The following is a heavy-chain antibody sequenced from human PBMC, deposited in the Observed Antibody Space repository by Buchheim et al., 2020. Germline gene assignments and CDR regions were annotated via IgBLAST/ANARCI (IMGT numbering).Heavy chain of an antibody. CDR2: INSDGSST. J-gene: IGHJ4*02. CDR3: ARVISGSYWGLTNY. D-gene: IGHD1-26*01. V-gene: IGHV3-74*03. Sequence: EVQLVESGGGLVQPGGSLRLSCAASGFTFSEYGMNWVRQAPGKGLVWVSHINSDGSSTTYADSVKGRFTISRDNAKNTLYLQMNSLRSEDTAVYYCARVISGSYWGLTNYWGQGTL. CDR1: GFTFSEYG.